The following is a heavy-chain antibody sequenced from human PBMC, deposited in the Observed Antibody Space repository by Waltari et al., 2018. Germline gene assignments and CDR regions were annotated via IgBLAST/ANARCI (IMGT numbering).Heavy chain of an antibody. CDR1: GGSISSYY. CDR3: ARGLVGATTNWFDP. J-gene: IGHJ5*02. Sequence: QVQLQESGPGLVKPSETLSLTCTVSGGSISSYYWSWIRQPPGKGLEWIGYIYYSGSTNYNPSLKSRVTISVDTSKNQFSLKLSSVTAADTAVYYCARGLVGATTNWFDPWGQGTLVTVYS. CDR2: IYYSGST. V-gene: IGHV4-59*01. D-gene: IGHD1-26*01.